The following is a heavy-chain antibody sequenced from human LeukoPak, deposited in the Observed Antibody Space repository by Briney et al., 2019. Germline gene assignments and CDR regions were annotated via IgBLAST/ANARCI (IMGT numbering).Heavy chain of an antibody. Sequence: GGSLRLSCAASGFTFDDYGMSWVRQAPGKGLEWVSGINWNGGSTGYADSVKGRFTISRDNAKNSLYLQMNSLRAEDTAVYYCAKDYYGSGSFLYMDVWGKGTTVTISS. J-gene: IGHJ6*03. CDR2: INWNGGST. CDR3: AKDYYGSGSFLYMDV. V-gene: IGHV3-20*04. CDR1: GFTFDDYG. D-gene: IGHD3-10*01.